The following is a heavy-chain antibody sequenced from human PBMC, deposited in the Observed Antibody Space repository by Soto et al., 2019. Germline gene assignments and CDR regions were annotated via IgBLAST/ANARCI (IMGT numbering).Heavy chain of an antibody. CDR2: INHSGST. CDR3: AREGTRYSSSWYHRYDFDY. J-gene: IGHJ4*02. V-gene: IGHV4-34*01. CDR1: GGSFSGYY. D-gene: IGHD6-13*01. Sequence: QVQLQQWGAGLLKPSETLSLTCAVYGGSFSGYYWSCIRPPPGKGLEWIGEINHSGSTNYNPSLKSRVTISVDTSKNQFSLKLSSVTAADTAVYYCAREGTRYSSSWYHRYDFDYWGQGTLVTVSS.